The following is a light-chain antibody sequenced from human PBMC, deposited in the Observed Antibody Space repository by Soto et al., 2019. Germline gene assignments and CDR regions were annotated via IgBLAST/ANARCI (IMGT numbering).Light chain of an antibody. V-gene: IGLV1-44*01. J-gene: IGLJ3*02. CDR1: SPNIGSNT. CDR3: AAWDDSLSGVV. Sequence: QPVLTQPPSASGTPGQRVTISCSGSSPNIGSNTVNWYQQLPGTAPKLLIYTNNQRPSGVPDRFSGSKSGTSASLAISGLQSEDEADYFCAAWDDSLSGVVFGGGTKLTVL. CDR2: TNN.